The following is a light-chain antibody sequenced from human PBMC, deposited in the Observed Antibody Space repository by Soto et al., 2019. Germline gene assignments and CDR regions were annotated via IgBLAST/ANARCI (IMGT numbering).Light chain of an antibody. CDR2: QDT. V-gene: IGLV3-25*02. CDR1: ALTRQY. CDR3: QSAEPSGNIAV. J-gene: IGLJ1*01. Sequence: SYELTQPPSMSVSPGQTAVITCLGDALTRQYGYWFKQKPGRAPELVIYQDTRRPPTVPARFSVSASGTTVSLTTSGVQADDEADHSCQSAEPSGNIAVFGLGNTVTVL.